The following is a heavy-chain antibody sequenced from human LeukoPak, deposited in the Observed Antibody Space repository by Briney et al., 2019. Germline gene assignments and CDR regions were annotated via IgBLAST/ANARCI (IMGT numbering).Heavy chain of an antibody. Sequence: PGGSLRLSCAASGFIFDDYAIHWVRQAPGKCLEWVSGISWKSGSIAYEDSVKGLFTISRDKAKNSLYLQMNSLRAEDTALYYCARAIGVTCISTSCYSIDYWGQGTLVTVSS. D-gene: IGHD2-2*02. CDR3: ARAIGVTCISTSCYSIDY. CDR1: GFIFDDYA. V-gene: IGHV3-9*01. CDR2: ISWKSGSI. J-gene: IGHJ4*02.